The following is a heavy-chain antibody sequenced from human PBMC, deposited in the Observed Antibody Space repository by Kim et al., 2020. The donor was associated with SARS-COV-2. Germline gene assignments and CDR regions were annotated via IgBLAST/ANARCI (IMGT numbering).Heavy chain of an antibody. D-gene: IGHD3-10*01. CDR3: ARWGVGDAFDI. CDR1: GFTVSSNY. CDR2: IYSGGST. Sequence: GGSLRLSCAASGFTVSSNYMSWVRQAPGKGLEWVSVIYSGGSTYYADSVKGRFTISRDNSKNTLYLQMNSLRAEDTAVYYCARWGVGDAFDIWGQGTMVTVSS. V-gene: IGHV3-53*01. J-gene: IGHJ3*02.